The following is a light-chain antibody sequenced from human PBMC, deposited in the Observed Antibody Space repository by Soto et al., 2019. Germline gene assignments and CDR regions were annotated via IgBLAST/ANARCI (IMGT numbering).Light chain of an antibody. CDR3: QQRSNWPIT. CDR2: DAS. Sequence: EIVLTQSPGTLSLSPGERAILSYRASHTGSNSYLAWYQHKSGQAPRLLIYDASNRATGIPARFSGSGSGTDFTLTISSLEPEDFAVYYCQQRSNWPITFGQGTRLEIK. CDR1: HTGSNSY. V-gene: IGKV3-11*01. J-gene: IGKJ5*01.